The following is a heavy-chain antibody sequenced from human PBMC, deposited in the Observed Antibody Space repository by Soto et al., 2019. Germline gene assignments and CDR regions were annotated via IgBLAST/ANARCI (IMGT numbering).Heavy chain of an antibody. Sequence: ASVKVSCKVSGYTLTELSMHWVRQAPGKGLEWMGGFDPEDGETIYAQKFQGRVTMTEDTSTDTAYMELSSLRSEDTAVYYCATSSGRYYYDSSAPLDAFDIWGQGTMVTVSS. V-gene: IGHV1-24*01. J-gene: IGHJ3*02. CDR1: GYTLTELS. D-gene: IGHD3-22*01. CDR3: ATSSGRYYYDSSAPLDAFDI. CDR2: FDPEDGET.